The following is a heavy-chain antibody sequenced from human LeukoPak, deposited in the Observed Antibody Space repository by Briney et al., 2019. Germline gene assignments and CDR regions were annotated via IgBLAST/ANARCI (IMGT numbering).Heavy chain of an antibody. D-gene: IGHD6-13*01. CDR3: ARGELFFGSSWRYYFDY. CDR2: INPNSGGT. CDR1: GYTFPGCY. J-gene: IGHJ4*02. V-gene: IGHV1-2*04. Sequence: ASVKVSCKASGYTFPGCYMHWVRQAPGQGLEWMGWINPNSGGTNYAQKFQGWVTMTRDTSISTAYMELSRLRSDDTAVYYCARGELFFGSSWRYYFDYWGQGTLVTVSS.